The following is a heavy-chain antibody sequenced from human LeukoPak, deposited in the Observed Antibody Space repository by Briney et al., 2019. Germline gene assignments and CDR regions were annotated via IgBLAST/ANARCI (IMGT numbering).Heavy chain of an antibody. D-gene: IGHD3-22*01. J-gene: IGHJ3*02. V-gene: IGHV4-4*02. CDR1: GGSISSSNW. Sequence: SETLSLTCAVSGGSISSSNWWSWVRQPPGKGLEWIGEIYHSGSTNYNPSLKSRVTISVDKSKNQFSLKLSSVTAADTAVYYCARGDSRAEASDAFDIWGQGTMVTVSS. CDR2: IYHSGST. CDR3: ARGDSRAEASDAFDI.